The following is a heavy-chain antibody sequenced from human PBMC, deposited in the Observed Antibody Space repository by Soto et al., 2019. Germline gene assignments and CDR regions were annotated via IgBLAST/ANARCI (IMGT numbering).Heavy chain of an antibody. D-gene: IGHD2-2*01. J-gene: IGHJ4*02. V-gene: IGHV3-30*18. CDR3: AKDMARVVPAAIDY. CDR1: GFTFSSYG. Sequence: PGGSLRLSCAASGFTFSSYGMHWVRQAPGKGLEWVAVISYDGSNKYYADSVKGRFTISRDNSKNTLYLQMNSLRAEDTAVYYCAKDMARVVPAAIDYWGQGTLVTVSS. CDR2: ISYDGSNK.